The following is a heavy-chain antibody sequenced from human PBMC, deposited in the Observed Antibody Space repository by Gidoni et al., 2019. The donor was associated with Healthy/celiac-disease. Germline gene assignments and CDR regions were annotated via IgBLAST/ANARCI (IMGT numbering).Heavy chain of an antibody. CDR3: ARDQWIQLRALGEKEKSYGMDV. J-gene: IGHJ6*02. CDR2: IYTSGST. V-gene: IGHV4-61*02. D-gene: IGHD5-18*01. CDR1: CGSISSGSSY. Sequence: QVQLQESGPGLVKPSQTLSLTCTVSCGSISSGSSYWSWIRQPAGKGLEWIGRIYTSGSTTYNPSLKSRVTISVDTSKNQFSLKLSSVTATDTAVYYCARDQWIQLRALGEKEKSYGMDVWGQGTTVTVSS.